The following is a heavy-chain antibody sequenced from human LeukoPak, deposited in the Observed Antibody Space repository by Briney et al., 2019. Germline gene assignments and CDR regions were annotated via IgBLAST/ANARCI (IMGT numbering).Heavy chain of an antibody. CDR2: IHYSGNT. CDR3: ARHEEEDGYNAKTLDY. V-gene: IGHV4-39*01. D-gene: IGHD5-24*01. CDR1: GGSISSNNY. J-gene: IGHJ4*02. Sequence: SETLSLTCTVSGGSISSNNYWAWIRQPPGMGLAWIGTIHYSGNTYYNPSLRSRVTFSVDTSKNQFSLRLSSVTAADTAVYYCARHEEEDGYNAKTLDYWGQGTLVTVSS.